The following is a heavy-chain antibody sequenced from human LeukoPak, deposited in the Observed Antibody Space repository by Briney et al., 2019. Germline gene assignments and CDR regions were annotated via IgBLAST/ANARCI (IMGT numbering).Heavy chain of an antibody. V-gene: IGHV4-61*01. CDR2: MLDSENT. Sequence: SETLSLTCTVSDFSISSGYYWGWIRQPPGKGLEWIGYMLDSENTKDNPYFQSRLSLSADTSKNQFSLRLTSVTAADTAVYYCATIKRGNIFGYFDFWGQGILVTVSP. CDR1: DFSISSGYY. CDR3: ATIKRGNIFGYFDF. J-gene: IGHJ4*02. D-gene: IGHD5-18*01.